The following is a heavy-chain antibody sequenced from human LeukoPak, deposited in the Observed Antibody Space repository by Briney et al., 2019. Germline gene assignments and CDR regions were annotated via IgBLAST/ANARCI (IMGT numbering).Heavy chain of an antibody. CDR2: INHSGST. J-gene: IGHJ4*02. CDR1: GGSFSGYY. Sequence: SETLSLTCAVYGGSFSGYYWSWIRQPPGKGLEWIGEINHSGSTNYNPSLKSRVTISVDTSKNQFSLKLSSVTAADTAVYYCARASVEGYCSGGSCHTRAIDYWGQGTLVTVSS. V-gene: IGHV4-34*01. CDR3: ARASVEGYCSGGSCHTRAIDY. D-gene: IGHD2-15*01.